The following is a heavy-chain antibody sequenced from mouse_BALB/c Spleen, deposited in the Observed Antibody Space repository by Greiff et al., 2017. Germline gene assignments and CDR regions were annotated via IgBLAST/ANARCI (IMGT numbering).Heavy chain of an antibody. J-gene: IGHJ2*01. CDR3: ARDGYGNYFDY. CDR1: GFTFTDYY. Sequence: EVQVVESGGGLVQPGGSLRLSCATSGFTFTDYYMSWVRQPPGKALESLGFIRNKANGYTTEYSASVKGRFTISRDNSQSILYLQMNTLRAEDSATYYCARDGYGNYFDYWGQGTTLTVSS. CDR2: IRNKANGYTT. V-gene: IGHV7-3*02. D-gene: IGHD2-1*01.